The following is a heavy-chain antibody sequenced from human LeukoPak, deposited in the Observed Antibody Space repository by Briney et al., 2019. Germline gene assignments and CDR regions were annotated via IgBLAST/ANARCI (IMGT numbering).Heavy chain of an antibody. D-gene: IGHD7-27*01. CDR3: TRHPNWGNWYFDL. CDR1: GYTFTNYY. Sequence: GASVKVSCKASGYTFTNYYIHWVRQAPGQGLEWMGVINPSGDTTNYAQKFQGRVTMTRDTSTSTVYMELTSLKTEDTAVYYCTRHPNWGNWYFDLWGRGTLVTVSS. V-gene: IGHV1-46*03. J-gene: IGHJ2*01. CDR2: INPSGDTT.